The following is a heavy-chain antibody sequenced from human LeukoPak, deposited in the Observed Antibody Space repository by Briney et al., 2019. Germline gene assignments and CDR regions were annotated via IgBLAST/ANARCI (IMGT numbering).Heavy chain of an antibody. CDR3: AIAALFMGV. CDR2: IYHSGTT. J-gene: IGHJ6*04. V-gene: IGHV4-34*01. CDR1: GGSLSDYF. Sequence: SGTLSLTCAVHGGSLSDYFWGWIRQSPGKGLEWVGDIYHSGTTNYNPSLLSRGTISLDTSNNQFSLKLSSVTAADTAMYDCAIAALFMGVWGKGTTVTVSS.